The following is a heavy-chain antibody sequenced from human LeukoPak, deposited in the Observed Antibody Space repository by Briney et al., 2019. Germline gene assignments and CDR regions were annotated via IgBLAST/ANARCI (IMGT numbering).Heavy chain of an antibody. CDR2: IYYSGST. D-gene: IGHD2-8*01. V-gene: IGHV4-39*07. Sequence: SETLSLTCTVSGGSISSSSYYWGWIRQPPGKGLEWIGSIYYSGSTNYNPSLKSRVTISVDTSKNQFSLKLSSVTAADTAVYYCARESQAYTDIVLMVYATYAFDIWGQGTMVTVSS. CDR1: GGSISSSSYY. J-gene: IGHJ3*02. CDR3: ARESQAYTDIVLMVYATYAFDI.